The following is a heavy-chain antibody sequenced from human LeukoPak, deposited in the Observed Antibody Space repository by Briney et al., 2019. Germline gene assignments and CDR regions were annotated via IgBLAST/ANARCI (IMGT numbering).Heavy chain of an antibody. D-gene: IGHD5-18*01. J-gene: IGHJ4*02. CDR3: ARENDRYGRIDY. CDR1: GGSISSSSYY. V-gene: IGHV4-39*07. CDR2: IYYSGST. Sequence: SETLSLTCTVSGGSISSSSYYRGWIRQPPGKGLEWIGNIYYSGSTYYNPSLKSRVTISVDTSKTQFSLRLRSVTAADTAVYYCARENDRYGRIDYWGQGTQVTVSS.